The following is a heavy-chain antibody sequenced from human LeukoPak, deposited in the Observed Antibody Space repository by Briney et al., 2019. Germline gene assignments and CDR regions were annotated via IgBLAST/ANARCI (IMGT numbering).Heavy chain of an antibody. D-gene: IGHD2-2*01. CDR2: INHSGST. CDR1: GGSFSGYY. V-gene: IGHV4-34*01. CDR3: AHGGEVPALRY. Sequence: SETLSLTCAVYGGSFSGYYWSWIRQPPGKGLEWIGEINHSGSTNYNPSLKSRVTISVDTSKNQFSLKLSSVTAADTAVYYCAHGGEVPALRYWGQGTLVTVSS. J-gene: IGHJ4*02.